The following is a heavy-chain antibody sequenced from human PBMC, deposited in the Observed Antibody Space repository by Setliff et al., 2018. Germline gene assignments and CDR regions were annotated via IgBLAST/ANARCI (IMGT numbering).Heavy chain of an antibody. CDR1: GFTFSRYA. Sequence: PGGSLRLSCAASGFTFSRYALHWVRQAPGKGLEWVALIPFDGSNEHYADSVEGRFTISRDNSINTVYLQMNSLRREDTAVYFCAREEVEPLSMTSYYYYMDVWGRGTTVTVSS. CDR3: AREEVEPLSMTSYYYYMDV. V-gene: IGHV3-30*04. D-gene: IGHD1-1*01. J-gene: IGHJ6*03. CDR2: IPFDGSNE.